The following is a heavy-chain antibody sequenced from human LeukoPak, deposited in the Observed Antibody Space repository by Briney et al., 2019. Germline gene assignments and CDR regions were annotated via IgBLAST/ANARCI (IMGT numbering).Heavy chain of an antibody. V-gene: IGHV5-51*01. CDR1: GYSFTSYY. J-gene: IGHJ3*02. D-gene: IGHD3-22*01. Sequence: GESLKISCKGSGYSFTSYYIGWVRQMPGKGLEWMGIIYPGDSDTTYSPSFQGQVTISADKSISTAYPQWSSLKASDTAIYYCASHYYDRSDAFDIWGQGTMVTVSS. CDR3: ASHYYDRSDAFDI. CDR2: IYPGDSDT.